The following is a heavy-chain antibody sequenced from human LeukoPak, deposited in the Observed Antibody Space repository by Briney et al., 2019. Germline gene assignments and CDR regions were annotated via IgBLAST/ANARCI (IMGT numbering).Heavy chain of an antibody. D-gene: IGHD3-10*01. V-gene: IGHV6-1*01. CDR1: GDSVSGSPAV. J-gene: IGHJ4*02. CDR2: AYYRSKWYI. CDR3: ARGAVRGGTTFDY. Sequence: SQTLSLTCAISGDSVSGSPAVWNWIRQSPSRGLEWLGRAYYRSKWYIDYAVSVKGRIIITPDTSKNQFSLQLNSVTPEDTAVYYCARGAVRGGTTFDYWGQGTLVTVSS.